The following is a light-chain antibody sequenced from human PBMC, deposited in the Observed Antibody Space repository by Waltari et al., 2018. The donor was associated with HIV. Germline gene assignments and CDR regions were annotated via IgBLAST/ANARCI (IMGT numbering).Light chain of an antibody. CDR1: SSNIGDNT. J-gene: IGLJ2*01. V-gene: IGLV1-44*01. CDR3: ATWDDSLNGHVV. CDR2: TNT. Sequence: QSVLTQPPSASGTPGQRVTLSCSGSSSNIGDNTVNWYQHLPGTAPKLLIYTNTQRPSGVPDRFSGSKSGTSASLAISGLQSEDEADYYCATWDDSLNGHVVFGGGTKLTVL.